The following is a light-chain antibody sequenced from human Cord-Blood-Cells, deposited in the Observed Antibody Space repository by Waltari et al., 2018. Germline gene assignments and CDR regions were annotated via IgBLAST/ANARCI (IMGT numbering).Light chain of an antibody. J-gene: IGLJ2*01. Sequence: QSALTQPASVSGSPGQSITISCTGTSSDVGGYNYVSWYQQHPGKAPKLMIYDVSNRPSGVSNRFSGSKSGNTAFLTISVLQAEDEADYYCSSYTSSSTVVFGGGTKLTVL. CDR2: DVS. CDR3: SSYTSSSTVV. CDR1: SSDVGGYNY. V-gene: IGLV2-14*01.